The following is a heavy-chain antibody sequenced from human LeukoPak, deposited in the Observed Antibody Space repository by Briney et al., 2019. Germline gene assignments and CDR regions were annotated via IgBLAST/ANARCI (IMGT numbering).Heavy chain of an antibody. CDR2: IFYSGST. Sequence: SETLSLTCSVSGGSIRDYYWSWIRQPPGKGLEWIGHIFYSGSTNYNPSLRSRVTISVDTSKKQFSLKLSSMTAADTAVYYCASRRYYGFWSGYVDWGQGALVTVSS. D-gene: IGHD3-3*01. CDR1: GGSIRDYY. V-gene: IGHV4-59*08. CDR3: ASRRYYGFWSGYVD. J-gene: IGHJ4*02.